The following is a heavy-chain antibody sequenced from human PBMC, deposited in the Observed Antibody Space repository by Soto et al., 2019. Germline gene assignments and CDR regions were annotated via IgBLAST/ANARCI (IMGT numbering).Heavy chain of an antibody. J-gene: IGHJ4*02. D-gene: IGHD2-21*01. CDR1: GGSISSSSYY. V-gene: IGHV4-39*01. CDR3: ARHISPGQFFDY. Sequence: SETLSLTCTVSGGSISSSSYYWGWIRQPPGKGLEWIGSIYYSGSTYYNPSLKSRVTISVDTSKNQFSLKLSSVTAADTAVYYCARHISPGQFFDYWGQGTLVTVSS. CDR2: IYYSGST.